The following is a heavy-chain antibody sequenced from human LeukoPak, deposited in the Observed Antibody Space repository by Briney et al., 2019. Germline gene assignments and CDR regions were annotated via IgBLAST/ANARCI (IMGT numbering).Heavy chain of an antibody. J-gene: IGHJ6*02. CDR1: GFIFSYYW. D-gene: IGHD3-16*01. Sequence: GGSLRLSCAVSGFIFSYYWMSWVRQPPGKGLEWVANTKQDGREKYYVDSVKGRFTISRDNAKNSLYLQMNSLRAEDTAVYYCARDHDDYVWGSQFYYYYGMDVWGQGTTVTVSS. CDR3: ARDHDDYVWGSQFYYYYGMDV. CDR2: TKQDGREK. V-gene: IGHV3-7*01.